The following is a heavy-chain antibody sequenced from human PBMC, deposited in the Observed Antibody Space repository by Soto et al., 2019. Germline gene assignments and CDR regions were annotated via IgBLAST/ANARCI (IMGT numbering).Heavy chain of an antibody. CDR3: ARESWANPDY. CDR1: GSTLGAHF. Sequence: QVQLVESGEGLDKPGGSLKPSFPASGSTLGAHFRSWTRKVPGKGLEGVPYIRDRDRGSVTHYGDSVKGRFTISRDNAKNSLYLQMNSLRVEDTAVYYCARESWANPDYWGQGTLVTVSS. J-gene: IGHJ4*02. V-gene: IGHV3-11*01. CDR2: IRDRDRGSVT. D-gene: IGHD3-10*01.